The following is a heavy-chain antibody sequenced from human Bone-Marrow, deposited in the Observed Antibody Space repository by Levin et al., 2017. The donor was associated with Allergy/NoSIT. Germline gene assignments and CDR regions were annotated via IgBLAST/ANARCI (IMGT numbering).Heavy chain of an antibody. V-gene: IGHV4-39*01. Sequence: SSETLSLTCSVSGDSITSRHSYWGWIRQPPGTGLEWIASVDSTGITYHNPSLRSRVTISADSSKNHFSLDLRSVTAADTALYYCARHTYNWSWAFDIWGQGTMVTVSS. CDR3: ARHTYNWSWAFDI. CDR1: GDSITSRHSY. CDR2: VDSTGIT. J-gene: IGHJ3*02. D-gene: IGHD1-20*01.